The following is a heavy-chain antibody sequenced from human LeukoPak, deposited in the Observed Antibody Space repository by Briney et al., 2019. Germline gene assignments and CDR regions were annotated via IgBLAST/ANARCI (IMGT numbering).Heavy chain of an antibody. CDR2: IGTYTGHT. V-gene: IGHV1-18*04. CDR1: GYSFTHDG. J-gene: IGHJ4*02. D-gene: IGHD1-26*01. CDR3: ARASQEVPGSF. Sequence: ASAKVSCKASGYSFTHDGFTWVRQAPGQGREWVGWIGTYTGHTNFAQKFQGRVTLTTDTSTSTAYMKLRNLRSDDRGVYYCARASQEVPGSFWGQGTLLTVSS.